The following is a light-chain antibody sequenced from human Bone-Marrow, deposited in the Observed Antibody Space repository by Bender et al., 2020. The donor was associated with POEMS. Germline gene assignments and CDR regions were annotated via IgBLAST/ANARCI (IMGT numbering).Light chain of an antibody. CDR3: QAWDRSTVI. V-gene: IGLV3-21*01. CDR1: NIESKS. CDR2: DDS. J-gene: IGLJ2*01. Sequence: SYALTQPPSVSVAPGETARITCGGDNIESKSVHWYQQQPGQAPVLVVYDDSDRPSGIPERFSGSTSGDTATLTISGTQPMDEADYYCQAWDRSTVIFGGGTKLAVL.